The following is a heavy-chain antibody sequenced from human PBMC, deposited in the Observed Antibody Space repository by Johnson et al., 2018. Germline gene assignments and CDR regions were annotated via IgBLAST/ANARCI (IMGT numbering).Heavy chain of an antibody. CDR2: ISSSSSYI. V-gene: IGHV3-21*01. CDR3: AREVSGHYDFWSVPNWFDP. Sequence: VQLVQSGGGLVKSGGSLRLSCAASGFTFSSYSMNWVRQAPGKGLEWVSSISSSSSYIYYADSVKGRFTFSRDNAKNSLYLQLNSLRAEDTAVYYCAREVSGHYDFWSVPNWFDPWGQGTLVTVSS. D-gene: IGHD3-3*01. J-gene: IGHJ5*02. CDR1: GFTFSSYS.